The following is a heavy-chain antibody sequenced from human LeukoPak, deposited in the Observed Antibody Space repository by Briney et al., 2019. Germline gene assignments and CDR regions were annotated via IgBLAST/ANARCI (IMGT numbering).Heavy chain of an antibody. CDR1: GVSISSYY. V-gene: IGHV4-59*01. Sequence: SETLSLTCTASGVSISSYYWSWLRQPPGKGLEWVGYIYYSGSPNYNPSLKSRVTISEDKNNNKCSLKLSSVTAADTAVYYCARDYYDSSGYHNFDYWGQGTLVTVSS. CDR2: IYYSGSP. J-gene: IGHJ4*02. CDR3: ARDYYDSSGYHNFDY. D-gene: IGHD3-22*01.